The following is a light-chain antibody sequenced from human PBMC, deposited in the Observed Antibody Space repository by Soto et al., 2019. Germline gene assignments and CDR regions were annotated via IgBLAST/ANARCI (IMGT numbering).Light chain of an antibody. CDR1: SSDVGSYNL. CDR3: CSYAGSSTPRV. Sequence: ALTQPASVSGSPGQSITISCTGTSSDVGSYNLVSWYQQHPGKAPKLMIYEGSKRPSGVSNRFSGSKSGNTASLTISGLQAEDEADYYCCSYAGSSTPRVFGTGTKVTVL. V-gene: IGLV2-23*01. J-gene: IGLJ1*01. CDR2: EGS.